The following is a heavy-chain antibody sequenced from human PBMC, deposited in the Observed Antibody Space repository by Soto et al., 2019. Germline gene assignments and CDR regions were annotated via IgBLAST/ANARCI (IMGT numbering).Heavy chain of an antibody. CDR2: IYFGGST. CDR3: AKYNNGLYYYFDY. V-gene: IGHV4-39*07. CDR1: GGSISSSSYY. D-gene: IGHD2-8*01. Sequence: PSETLSLTCTVSGGSISSSSYYWGWIRQPPGKGLEWIGSIYFGGSTVYNPALQSRLTISTDTSKNQLSLRLTPVTAADTAVYYCAKYNNGLYYYFDYWGLGILVTVSS. J-gene: IGHJ4*02.